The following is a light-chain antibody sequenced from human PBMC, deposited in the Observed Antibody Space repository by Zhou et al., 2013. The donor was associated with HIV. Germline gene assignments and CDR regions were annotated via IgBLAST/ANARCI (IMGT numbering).Light chain of an antibody. CDR3: QQYHTWPWD. Sequence: DIQMTQSPSTLSASVEDRVTITCRASQSINRWLAWYQQKPGRAPKVLIYKASSLESGVPSRFSGSGSGTEFTLTISGLQPDDLATYYCQQYHTWPWDFGQGTKVEIK. V-gene: IGKV1-5*03. CDR2: KAS. CDR1: QSINRW. J-gene: IGKJ1*01.